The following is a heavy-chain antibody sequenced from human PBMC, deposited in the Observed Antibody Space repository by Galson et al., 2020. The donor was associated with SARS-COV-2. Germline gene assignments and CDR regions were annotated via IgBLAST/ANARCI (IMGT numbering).Heavy chain of an antibody. V-gene: IGHV3-7*01. CDR3: SREGWQGGY. D-gene: IGHD6-19*01. J-gene: IGHJ4*02. CDR2: IRGDGSEE. Sequence: GESLKNSCVVSGFTFEDYWMSWFRQAPGKGLEWVANIRGDGSEENYVDSVRGRFSISRDNAVNSLYLQMNNLTVADTAMYYCSREGWQGGYWGQGTRVTVSS. CDR1: GFTFEDYW.